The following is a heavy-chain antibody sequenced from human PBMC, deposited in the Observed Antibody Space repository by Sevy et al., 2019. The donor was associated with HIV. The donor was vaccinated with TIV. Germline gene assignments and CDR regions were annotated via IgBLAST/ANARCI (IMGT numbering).Heavy chain of an antibody. CDR2: LSFGCGKI. CDR1: GFDFSIYS. D-gene: IGHD2-8*01. V-gene: IGHV3-23*01. Sequence: GGSLRLSCAASGFDFSIYSMSWVRQAPGKGLEWVSTLSFGCGKIHYADSVKGRFTISRDNSKSSVYLQMNNMRVEDTAVYYCAGEGCTKPHDYWGQGTLVTVSS. J-gene: IGHJ4*02. CDR3: AGEGCTKPHDY.